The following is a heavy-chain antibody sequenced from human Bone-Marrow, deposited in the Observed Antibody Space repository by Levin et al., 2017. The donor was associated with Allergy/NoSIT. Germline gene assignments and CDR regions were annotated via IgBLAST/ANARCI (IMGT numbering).Heavy chain of an antibody. Sequence: ASVKVSCKTSGYTFTRFGLNWVRQAPGRGLEWMGWINTNTGNPTYAQGFTGRFVFSLDTSVSTADLLISNLKAEDTAVYYCARAPYNWNDGGPDYFDYWGQGSLVTVSS. CDR3: ARAPYNWNDGGPDYFDY. V-gene: IGHV7-4-1*02. J-gene: IGHJ4*02. CDR1: GYTFTRFG. D-gene: IGHD1-20*01. CDR2: INTNTGNP.